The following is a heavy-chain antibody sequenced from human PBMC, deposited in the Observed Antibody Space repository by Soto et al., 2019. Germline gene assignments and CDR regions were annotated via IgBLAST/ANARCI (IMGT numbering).Heavy chain of an antibody. V-gene: IGHV1-3*01. CDR1: GYTFTSYA. D-gene: IGHD5-12*01. CDR3: ARGPLRNWFDP. J-gene: IGHJ5*02. Sequence: GASVKVSCKASGYTFTSYAIHWVRQAPGQGLEWIGWINAGNGNTKYSQKFQGRVTITKNTSASTAYMELSSLRSEDTAVYYCARGPLRNWFDPWGQETLVTVSS. CDR2: INAGNGNT.